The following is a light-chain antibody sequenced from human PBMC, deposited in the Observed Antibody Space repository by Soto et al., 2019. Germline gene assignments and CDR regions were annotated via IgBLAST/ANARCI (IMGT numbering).Light chain of an antibody. V-gene: IGKV3-11*01. CDR1: QSVSSY. CDR2: DAS. Sequence: EIVLTQSPATLSLSPGERATLSCRASQSVSSYLAWYQQKPGQAPRLLIYDASNRATGIPARFSGGGSGTDFTLTISSLETEDFAVYYCQQRSNCPTFGPVTKVDIK. J-gene: IGKJ3*01. CDR3: QQRSNCPT.